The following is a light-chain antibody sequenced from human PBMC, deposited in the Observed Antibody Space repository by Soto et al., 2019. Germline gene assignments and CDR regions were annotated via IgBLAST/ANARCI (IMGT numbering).Light chain of an antibody. CDR1: QSVSTY. CDR3: QEGSNWPPPIT. J-gene: IGKJ5*01. CDR2: DAS. V-gene: IGKV3-11*01. Sequence: EIVLTQSPATLSLSPGERATLSCRASQSVSTYLAWYQQKPGQAPRLLIYDASKRATDIPARFSGSGSGTDFTLTLSSLEPEDFAVYYCQEGSNWPPPITFGQGTRLEIK.